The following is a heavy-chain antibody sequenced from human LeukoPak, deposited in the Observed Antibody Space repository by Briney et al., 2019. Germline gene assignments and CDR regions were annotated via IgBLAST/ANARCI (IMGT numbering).Heavy chain of an antibody. Sequence: PGGSLRLSCAASGFTFNSYAMSWVRQAPGKGLEWVSAITASGGSTYYADSVKGRFTISRDNSKNTLYLQMNSLRAEDTAVYYCARGGWEDDWGQGTLVTVSS. CDR1: GFTFNSYA. D-gene: IGHD1-26*01. CDR3: ARGGWEDD. CDR2: ITASGGST. V-gene: IGHV3-23*01. J-gene: IGHJ4*02.